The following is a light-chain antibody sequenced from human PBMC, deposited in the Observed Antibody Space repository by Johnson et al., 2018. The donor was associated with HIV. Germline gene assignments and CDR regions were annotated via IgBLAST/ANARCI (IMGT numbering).Light chain of an antibody. V-gene: IGLV1-51*02. CDR2: END. CDR3: GTWDSSLSVYV. Sequence: QSVLTQPPSVSAAPGQKVTISCSGSSSNIENNYVSWYQQLPGAAPRLLIYENDKRPSGIPDRFSGSKSGTSATLGITGLQTGDEADYYCGTWDSSLSVYVFGTGTKVTVL. CDR1: SSNIENNY. J-gene: IGLJ1*01.